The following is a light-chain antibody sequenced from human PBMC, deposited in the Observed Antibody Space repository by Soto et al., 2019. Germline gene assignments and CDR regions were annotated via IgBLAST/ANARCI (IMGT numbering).Light chain of an antibody. Sequence: QSALTQPPSASGSPGQSVTISCTGTSSDVGAYDYVSWYQHHPGKAPKLIVHDVSQRHAGVPDRFSGSKSGNTASLAVSGLQDDDEADYYCSSNVHSDQYVLFRGGTKLTVL. J-gene: IGLJ2*01. CDR2: DVS. CDR3: SSNVHSDQYVL. CDR1: SSDVGAYDY. V-gene: IGLV2-8*01.